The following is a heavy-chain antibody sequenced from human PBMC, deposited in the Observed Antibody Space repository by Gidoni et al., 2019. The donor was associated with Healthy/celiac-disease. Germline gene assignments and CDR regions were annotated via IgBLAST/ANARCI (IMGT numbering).Heavy chain of an antibody. CDR3: ARVIVVVPAAISWFDP. J-gene: IGHJ5*02. D-gene: IGHD2-2*01. CDR2: IYYSGRT. Sequence: QVQLQESGPGLVKPSQTLSLTCTVSGGSISSGGSYWSWLRQQPGKGLEWIGYIYYSGRTYYNPSLKSRVTISVDTSKNQFSLKLSSVTAADTAVYYCARVIVVVPAAISWFDPWGQGTLVTVSS. CDR1: GGSISSGGSY. V-gene: IGHV4-31*03.